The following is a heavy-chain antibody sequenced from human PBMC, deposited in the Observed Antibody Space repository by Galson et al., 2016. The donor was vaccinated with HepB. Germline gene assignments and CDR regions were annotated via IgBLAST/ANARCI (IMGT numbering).Heavy chain of an antibody. CDR1: GFTFSSYG. J-gene: IGHJ4*02. CDR3: ARDVTVTMGRGVLDY. CDR2: IWFDGSNK. Sequence: SLRLSCAASGFTFSSYGMHWVRQAPGKGLEWVAMIWFDGSNKYYVDSVKGRFTISRDNSKTTLYLEMNSLRAEDTAVYYCARDVTVTMGRGVLDYWGQGTLVTVSS. V-gene: IGHV3-33*01. D-gene: IGHD3-10*01.